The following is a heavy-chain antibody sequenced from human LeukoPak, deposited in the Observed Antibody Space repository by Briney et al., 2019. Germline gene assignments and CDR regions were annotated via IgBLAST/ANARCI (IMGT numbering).Heavy chain of an antibody. CDR1: GYTFTGYY. V-gene: IGHV1-2*02. CDR2: INPNSGGT. Sequence: ASVKVSCKASGYTFTGYYMHWVRQAPGQGLECMGWINPNSGGTNYAQKFQGRVTMTRDTSISTAYMELSRLRSDDTAVYYCARGSPQSHCSSTSCQSGVWFDPWGQGTLVTVSS. D-gene: IGHD2-2*01. J-gene: IGHJ5*02. CDR3: ARGSPQSHCSSTSCQSGVWFDP.